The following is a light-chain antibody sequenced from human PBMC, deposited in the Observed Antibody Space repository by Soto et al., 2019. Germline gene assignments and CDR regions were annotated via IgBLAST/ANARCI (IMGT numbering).Light chain of an antibody. CDR1: QSVSSY. V-gene: IGKV3-11*01. CDR2: DAS. CDR3: QQRSNWPLT. J-gene: IGKJ4*01. Sequence: EIVLTQSPATLSLSPGERATLSCRASQSVSSYLAWYQQKPGQAPRLLIYDASNRATGIPARFSGSGSGTDFTLTIGSLAPEDFEVYYCQQRSNWPLTFGGGTKVEIK.